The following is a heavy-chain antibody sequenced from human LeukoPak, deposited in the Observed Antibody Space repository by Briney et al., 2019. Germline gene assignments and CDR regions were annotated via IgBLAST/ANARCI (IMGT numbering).Heavy chain of an antibody. D-gene: IGHD3-10*01. CDR3: AREVSGVYYYCGMDV. CDR1: GFTFSSYA. J-gene: IGHJ6*02. Sequence: GGSLRLSCEASGFTFSSYAMRWVRQAPSKGLEWVAVISYDGSNKYYADSVKGRFTISRDNSKNTLYLQMNSLRAEDTAVYYCAREVSGVYYYCGMDVWGQGTTVTVSS. V-gene: IGHV3-30-3*01. CDR2: ISYDGSNK.